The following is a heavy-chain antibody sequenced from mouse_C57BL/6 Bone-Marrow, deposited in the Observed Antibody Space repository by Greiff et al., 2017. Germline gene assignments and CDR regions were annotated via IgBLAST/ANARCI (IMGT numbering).Heavy chain of an antibody. J-gene: IGHJ3*01. Sequence: EVHLVESGGGLVQPGGSLKLSCAASGFTFSDYYMYWVRQTPEKRLEWVAYISNGGGSTYYPDTVKGRFTISRDNAKNTLYLQMSRLKSEDTAMYYCARQRGVTRASWFAYWGQGTLVTVSA. D-gene: IGHD2-1*01. V-gene: IGHV5-12*01. CDR2: ISNGGGST. CDR3: ARQRGVTRASWFAY. CDR1: GFTFSDYY.